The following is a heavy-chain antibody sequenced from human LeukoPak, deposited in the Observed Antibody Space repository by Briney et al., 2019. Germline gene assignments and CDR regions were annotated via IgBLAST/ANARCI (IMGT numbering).Heavy chain of an antibody. V-gene: IGHV3-9*01. Sequence: GGSLRLSCAASGFTFDDYAMHWVRQAPGKGLEWVSGISWNSGSIGYADSVKGRFTISRDNAKNSLYLQMNSLRAEDTAVYYCARKVPLAIDYWGQGTLVTVSS. CDR3: ARKVPLAIDY. J-gene: IGHJ4*02. CDR2: ISWNSGSI. D-gene: IGHD5-12*01. CDR1: GFTFDDYA.